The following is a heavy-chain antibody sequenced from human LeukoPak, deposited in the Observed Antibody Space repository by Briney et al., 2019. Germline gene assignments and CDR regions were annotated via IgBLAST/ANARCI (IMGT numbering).Heavy chain of an antibody. CDR3: ARALIYGDYEGAYFDY. V-gene: IGHV3-30*14. CDR2: LSYDGSNK. Sequence: GGSLRLSCAASGFTFSRYAMHWVRQAPGKGLEWAAVLSYDGSNKYYADSVKGRFTISRHNSKNTLYLQMNSLRAEDTAVYYCARALIYGDYEGAYFDYWGQGTLVTVSS. CDR1: GFTFSRYA. J-gene: IGHJ4*02. D-gene: IGHD4-17*01.